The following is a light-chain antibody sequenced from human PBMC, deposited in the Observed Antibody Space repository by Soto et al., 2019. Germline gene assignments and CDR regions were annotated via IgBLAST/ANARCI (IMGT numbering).Light chain of an antibody. CDR2: EIN. CDR3: SSYRSSSLWV. V-gene: IGLV2-14*01. Sequence: QSALTQPASVSGSPGQSITISCTGTSSNVGDYNYVSWYQQHPGKAPKVIIYEINHRPSGVSNRFSGSNSGNTASLTICGLPADDEADYCGSSYRSSSLWVFGGGTQVTVL. CDR1: SSNVGDYNY. J-gene: IGLJ3*02.